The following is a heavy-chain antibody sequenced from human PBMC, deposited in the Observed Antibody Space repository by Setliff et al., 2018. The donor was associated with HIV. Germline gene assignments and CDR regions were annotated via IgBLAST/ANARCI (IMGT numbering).Heavy chain of an antibody. V-gene: IGHV3-30*04. CDR2: ISYDGSNK. Sequence: GGSLRLSCAASGFTFRSYAMHWVRQSPGQGLEWVTVISYDGSNKFYADSVKGRFTISRDSAKNTVYLQMNSLRTEDTAVYYCARVAYQPLLLDAFDIWGQGTMVTVSS. CDR1: GFTFRSYA. D-gene: IGHD2-15*01. J-gene: IGHJ3*02. CDR3: ARVAYQPLLLDAFDI.